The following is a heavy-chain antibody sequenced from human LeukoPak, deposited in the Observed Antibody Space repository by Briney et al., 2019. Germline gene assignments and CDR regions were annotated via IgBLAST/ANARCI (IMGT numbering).Heavy chain of an antibody. V-gene: IGHV3-33*01. J-gene: IGHJ4*02. CDR3: AREEVVGATLYSFDY. D-gene: IGHD1-26*01. CDR1: GFTFSSYG. Sequence: GGSLRLSCAASGFTFSSYGMHWVRPAPGKGLEWVAVIWYDGSNKYYADSVKGRFTISRDNSKNTLYLQMNSLRAEDTAVYYCAREEVVGATLYSFDYWGQGTLVTVSS. CDR2: IWYDGSNK.